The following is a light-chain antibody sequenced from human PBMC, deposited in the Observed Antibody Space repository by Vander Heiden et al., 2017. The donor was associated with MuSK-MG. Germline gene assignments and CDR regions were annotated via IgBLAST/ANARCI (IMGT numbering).Light chain of an antibody. CDR3: QQSDSDPVT. CDR1: QIINKY. Sequence: DIQITQSPSSLSASVGARFTITCRASQIINKYLVWYQQRPGKAPKLLIFAASNLQSGVPARFSGSGSGTDFILTINNLQPEDFATYYCQQSDSDPVTFGGGTKVEIK. CDR2: AAS. J-gene: IGKJ4*01. V-gene: IGKV1-39*01.